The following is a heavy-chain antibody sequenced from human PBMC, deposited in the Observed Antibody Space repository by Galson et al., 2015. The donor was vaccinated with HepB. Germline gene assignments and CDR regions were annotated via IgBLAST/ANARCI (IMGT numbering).Heavy chain of an antibody. CDR2: INAGNGNT. CDR1: GYTFTSYA. D-gene: IGHD2-2*02. Sequence: SVKVSCKASGYTFTSYAMHWVRQAPGQRLEWMGWINAGNGNTKYSQKFQGRVTITRDTSASTAYMELSSLRSEDTAVYYCARDLGALPGYCSSTSCYTFAMDVWGKGTTVTVSS. J-gene: IGHJ6*03. CDR3: ARDLGALPGYCSSTSCYTFAMDV. V-gene: IGHV1-3*01.